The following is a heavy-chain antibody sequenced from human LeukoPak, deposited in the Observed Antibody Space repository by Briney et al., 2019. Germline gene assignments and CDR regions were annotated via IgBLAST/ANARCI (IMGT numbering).Heavy chain of an antibody. Sequence: GGSLRLSCAASGLTFSRYAMTWVRQAPGKGLEWVSAISGSGDSTYYADSVKGRFTISRDNSEDTLYLQMNSLRAEDTAIYYCANTYYFDYWGQGTLVTVSS. CDR1: GLTFSRYA. V-gene: IGHV3-23*01. CDR2: ISGSGDST. CDR3: ANTYYFDY. J-gene: IGHJ4*02.